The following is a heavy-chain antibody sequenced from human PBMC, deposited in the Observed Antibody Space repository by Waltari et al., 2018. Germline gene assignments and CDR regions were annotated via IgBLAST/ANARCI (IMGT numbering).Heavy chain of an antibody. J-gene: IGHJ4*02. V-gene: IGHV4-34*01. CDR2: INHSGST. CDR1: GGSFSGYY. Sequence: QVQLQQWGAGLLKPSETLSLTCAVYGGSFSGYYWSWIRQPPGKGLEWIGEINHSGSTNYNPSLKSRVTISVDTSKNQFSLKLSSVTAADTAVYYCARSRPTAHMISVWAPRVDYWGQGTLVTVSS. D-gene: IGHD3-22*01. CDR3: ARSRPTAHMISVWAPRVDY.